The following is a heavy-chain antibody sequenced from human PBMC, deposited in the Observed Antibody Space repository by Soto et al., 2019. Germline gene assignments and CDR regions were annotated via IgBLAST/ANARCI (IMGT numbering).Heavy chain of an antibody. J-gene: IGHJ4*02. CDR3: AGAVSDFDVRRYRTSYFDQ. CDR2: IDNSGST. CDR1: GASVSTGVYY. D-gene: IGHD3-10*02. Sequence: QVQLDESGPGLVQPSQTLSLSCTVSGASVSTGVYYWTWIRQHPGKGLEWIGYIDNSGSTYYNPSHTGRVDITVDTSKNEFSLNLQSLTAADTAFYYCAGAVSDFDVRRYRTSYFDQWGQGILVTVSS. V-gene: IGHV4-31*03.